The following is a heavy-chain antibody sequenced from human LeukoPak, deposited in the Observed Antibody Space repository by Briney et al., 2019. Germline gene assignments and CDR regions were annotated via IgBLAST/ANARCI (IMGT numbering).Heavy chain of an antibody. CDR3: AKDSLYYDSSGYYEGSAY. CDR2: ISGSGGST. Sequence: GGSLRLSCAASRFTFRSYAMSWVRQAPGKGLEWVSAISGSGGSTYYADSVKGRFTISRGNSKNTLYLQMNSLRAEDTAVYYCAKDSLYYDSSGYYEGSAYWGQGTLVTVSS. D-gene: IGHD3-22*01. J-gene: IGHJ4*02. CDR1: RFTFRSYA. V-gene: IGHV3-23*01.